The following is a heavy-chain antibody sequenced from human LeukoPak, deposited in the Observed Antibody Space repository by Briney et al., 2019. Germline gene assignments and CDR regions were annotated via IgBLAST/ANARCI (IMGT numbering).Heavy chain of an antibody. CDR2: ISGSGGST. D-gene: IGHD3-22*01. Sequence: PGGSLRLSCAASGFTFSSYAMSWVRQAPGKGLEWVSAISGSGGSTYYADSVKGRFTISRDNSKNTLYLQMNSLRAEDTAVYYCAKVGLDDSSGYQPYYFDYWGQGTLVTVSS. CDR3: AKVGLDDSSGYQPYYFDY. CDR1: GFTFSSYA. J-gene: IGHJ4*02. V-gene: IGHV3-23*01.